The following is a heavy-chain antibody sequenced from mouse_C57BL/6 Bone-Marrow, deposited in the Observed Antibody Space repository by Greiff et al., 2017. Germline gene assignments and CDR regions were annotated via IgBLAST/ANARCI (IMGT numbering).Heavy chain of an antibody. CDR2: ISSGGSYT. V-gene: IGHV5-6*02. CDR1: GFTFSSYG. Sequence: EVKLMESGGDLVKPGGSLKLSCAASGFTFSSYGMSWVRQTPDKRLEWVATISSGGSYTYYPDSVKGRFTISRDNAKNTLDLQMSSLKSEDTAMYYCARRFYFDYWGQGAALTVSS. J-gene: IGHJ2*01. CDR3: ARRFYFDY.